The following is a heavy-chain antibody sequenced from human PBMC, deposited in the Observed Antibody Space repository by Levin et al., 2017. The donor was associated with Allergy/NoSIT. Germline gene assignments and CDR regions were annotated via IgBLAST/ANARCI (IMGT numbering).Heavy chain of an antibody. J-gene: IGHJ5*02. Sequence: PSETLSLTCTVSGGSISSYYWSWIRQPPGKGLEWIGYIYYTGSTNYNPSLKSRVTISVDTSKNQFSLKLTSVTAADTAVYYCARDKGYSSSWTPWSWFDPWGQGTLVTVSS. CDR3: ARDKGYSSSWTPWSWFDP. CDR1: GGSISSYY. D-gene: IGHD6-13*01. V-gene: IGHV4-59*01. CDR2: IYYTGST.